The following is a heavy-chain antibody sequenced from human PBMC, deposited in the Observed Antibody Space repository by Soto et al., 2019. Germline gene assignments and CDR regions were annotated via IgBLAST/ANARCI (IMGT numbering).Heavy chain of an antibody. Sequence: SLPMSVPCGVFDESSSGFIWSWISKTPGKGLQWIGYIYHSGSTNYNPSLKSRVTISVDTSKNQFSLKLSSVTAADTAVYYCARQQWLVLNAFDIWGQGTMVTVS. CDR2: IYHSGST. V-gene: IGHV4-34*01. D-gene: IGHD6-19*01. CDR3: ARQQWLVLNAFDI. J-gene: IGHJ3*02. CDR1: DESSSGFI.